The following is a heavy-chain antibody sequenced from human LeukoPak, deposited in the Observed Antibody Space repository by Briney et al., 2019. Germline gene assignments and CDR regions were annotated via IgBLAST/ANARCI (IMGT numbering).Heavy chain of an antibody. V-gene: IGHV3-48*01. J-gene: IGHJ3*02. CDR1: GFTFSSYS. CDR3: ARGWNYDAFDI. Sequence: GGSLRLSCAASGFTFSSYSMNWVRQAPGKGLEWVSYISSSSTIYYADSVKGRFTISRDNAKNSLYLQMNSLRAEDTAVYYCARGWNYDAFDIWGQGTMVTVSS. CDR2: ISSSSTI. D-gene: IGHD1-7*01.